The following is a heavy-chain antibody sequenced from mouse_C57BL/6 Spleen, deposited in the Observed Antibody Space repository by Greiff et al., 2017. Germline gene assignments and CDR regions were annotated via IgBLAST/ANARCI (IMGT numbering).Heavy chain of an antibody. CDR3: VGHGAFDY. Sequence: DVKLMESGGGLVQPTGSLKLSCAASGFSFNTSAMNWVRQAPGKGLEWVARIRSKSNNYATYYAESVKVRFTISRDDSESMLYLQMNNLKTEDTAMYYCVGHGAFDYWGQGTTLTDSS. CDR2: IRSKSNNYAT. D-gene: IGHD3-1*01. J-gene: IGHJ2*01. CDR1: GFSFNTSA. V-gene: IGHV10-1*01.